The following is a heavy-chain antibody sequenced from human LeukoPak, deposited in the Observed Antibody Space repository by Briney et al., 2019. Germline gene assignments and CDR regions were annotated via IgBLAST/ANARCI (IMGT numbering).Heavy chain of an antibody. CDR1: GFTFSSYG. D-gene: IGHD6-19*01. CDR3: AKDGGIAVAGTVDY. Sequence: GGSLRLSCAASGFTFSSYGMHWVRQAPGKGLEWVAVIWYDGSNKYYADSVKGRFTISRDNSKNTLYLQMNSLRAEDTAVYYCAKDGGIAVAGTVDYWGQGTLVTVSS. CDR2: IWYDGSNK. V-gene: IGHV3-33*06. J-gene: IGHJ4*02.